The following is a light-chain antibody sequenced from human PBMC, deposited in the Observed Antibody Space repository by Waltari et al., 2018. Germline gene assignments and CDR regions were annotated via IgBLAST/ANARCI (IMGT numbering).Light chain of an antibody. J-gene: IGLJ6*01. CDR3: CSYAGTPRVV. CDR2: GVN. Sequence: QSALTQPAPVSGSPGQSITIACTGTNNDIGSYNLVSWYHQHPGNAPKVIIVGVNKRPSGVSSRFSGTKGGNTASRTVSGRQPAAEADDYCCSYAGTPRVVFGCGAKLTV. V-gene: IGLV2-23*02. CDR1: NNDIGSYNL.